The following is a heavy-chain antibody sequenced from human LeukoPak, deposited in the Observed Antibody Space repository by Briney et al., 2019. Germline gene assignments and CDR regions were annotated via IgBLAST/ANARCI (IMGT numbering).Heavy chain of an antibody. CDR1: GFTFSSYS. V-gene: IGHV3-23*01. CDR2: ISGSGGST. J-gene: IGHJ5*02. CDR3: AKGRDPNYYDSSDP. Sequence: GGSLRLSCAASGFTFSSYSINWVRQAPGKGLEWVSAISGSGGSTYYADSVKGRFTISRDNSKNTLYLQMNSLRAEDTAVYYCAKGRDPNYYDSSDPWGQGTLVTVSS. D-gene: IGHD3-22*01.